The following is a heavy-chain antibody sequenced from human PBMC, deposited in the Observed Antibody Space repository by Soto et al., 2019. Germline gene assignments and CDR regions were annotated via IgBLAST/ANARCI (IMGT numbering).Heavy chain of an antibody. CDR3: GTPGVSYPNNTAWGGGAY. Sequence: QVQLVESGGGVVQPGRSLRLSCAAPGFTFSSYAMHWVRQAPGKGLEWVAVISYDGTNKYYGDSLKGRFTNSRNNSKNTLYLQMNSLSAEETVVYYCGTPGVSYPNNTAWGGGAYWGQGTLVTVSS. D-gene: IGHD5-18*01. J-gene: IGHJ4*02. V-gene: IGHV3-30-3*01. CDR1: GFTFSSYA. CDR2: ISYDGTNK.